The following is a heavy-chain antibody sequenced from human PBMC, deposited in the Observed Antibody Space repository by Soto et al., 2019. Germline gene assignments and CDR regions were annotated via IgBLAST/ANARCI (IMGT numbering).Heavy chain of an antibody. J-gene: IGHJ4*02. V-gene: IGHV4-30-4*01. Sequence: QVQLQESGPGLVKPSQTLSLTCTVSGGSISSGDYYWSWIRQPPGKGLEWIGYIFYSGSTYYNPSLKSRVTISVDTSKNQCSLKLSSVTAADTAVYYCARWLGYGPHFDYWGQGTLVTVSS. CDR1: GGSISSGDYY. CDR3: ARWLGYGPHFDY. D-gene: IGHD5-12*01. CDR2: IFYSGST.